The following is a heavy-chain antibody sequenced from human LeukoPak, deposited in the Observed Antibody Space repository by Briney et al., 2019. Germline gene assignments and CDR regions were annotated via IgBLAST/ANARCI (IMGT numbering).Heavy chain of an antibody. J-gene: IGHJ3*02. Sequence: SETLSLTCAVYGGSFSGYYWSWIRQPPGKGLEWIGEINHSGSTNYNPSLKSRVTISADTSKNQFSLKLSSVTAADTAVYYCARGGSIYSSSSPDAFDIWGQGTMVTVSS. V-gene: IGHV4-34*01. CDR2: INHSGST. CDR3: ARGGSIYSSSSPDAFDI. CDR1: GGSFSGYY. D-gene: IGHD6-6*01.